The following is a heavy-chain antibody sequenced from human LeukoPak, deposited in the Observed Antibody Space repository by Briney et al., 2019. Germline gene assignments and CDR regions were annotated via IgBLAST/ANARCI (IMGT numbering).Heavy chain of an antibody. CDR2: ISYGGRT. J-gene: IGHJ5*02. CDR1: SGSISSASYY. V-gene: IGHV4-31*03. Sequence: SETLSLTCTVSSGSISSASYYWGWIRQHPGKGLEWIGYISYGGRTHYTSSLKSRVIISVDTSENQLSLRLSSVTDTDTAIYYCARGEGRYNWFDPWGQGTLVTVSS. CDR3: ARGEGRYNWFDP.